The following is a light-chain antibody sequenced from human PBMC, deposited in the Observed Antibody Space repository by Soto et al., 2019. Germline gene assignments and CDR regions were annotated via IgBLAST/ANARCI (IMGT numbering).Light chain of an antibody. CDR2: LNSDGSH. Sequence: QPVLTQSPSASASLGASVKLTCTLSSGHSSYAIAWHQQRPEKGPRYLMKLNSDGSHTKGDGIPDRFSGSISGAERYLTISSLQSEDEADYYCQTWGTGSNWVFGGGTKLDRP. CDR3: QTWGTGSNWV. V-gene: IGLV4-69*01. CDR1: SGHSSYA. J-gene: IGLJ3*02.